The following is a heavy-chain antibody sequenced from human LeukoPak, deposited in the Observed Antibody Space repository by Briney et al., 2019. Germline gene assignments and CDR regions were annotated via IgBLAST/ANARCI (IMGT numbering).Heavy chain of an antibody. D-gene: IGHD7-27*01. CDR2: ISSSSSTI. Sequence: GGSLRLSCAASGFTFSSYWMHWVRQAPGKGLVWVSYISSSSSTIYYADSVKGRFTISRDNAKNSLYLQMNSLRAEDTAVYYCARATGDKSFDYWGQGTLVTVSS. V-gene: IGHV3-48*01. J-gene: IGHJ4*02. CDR1: GFTFSSYW. CDR3: ARATGDKSFDY.